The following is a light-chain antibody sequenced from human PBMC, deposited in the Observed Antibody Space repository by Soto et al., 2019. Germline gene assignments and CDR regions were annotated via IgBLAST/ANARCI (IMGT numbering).Light chain of an antibody. Sequence: QSALTQPASVSGSPGQSITISCTGTSSDVGGYSYVSWYQQLPDEAPKLMIYDVSNRPSGVSNRFSGSKSGNTASLTISGLQAEDEADYYCGSYTSSSAPYVFGTGTKVTVL. V-gene: IGLV2-14*01. CDR1: SSDVGGYSY. CDR2: DVS. CDR3: GSYTSSSAPYV. J-gene: IGLJ1*01.